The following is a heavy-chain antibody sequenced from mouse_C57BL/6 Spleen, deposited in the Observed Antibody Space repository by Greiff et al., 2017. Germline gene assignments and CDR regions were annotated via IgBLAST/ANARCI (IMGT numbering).Heavy chain of an antibody. CDR2: IDPSDSYT. J-gene: IGHJ1*03. Sequence: QVQLQQPGAELVMPGASVKLSCKASGYTFTSYWMHWVKQRPGQGLEWIGEIDPSDSYTNYNQKFKGKSTLTVDKSSSTAYMQLSSLTSEDSAVYYCARSITTVVGYWYFDVWGTGTTVTVSS. CDR3: ARSITTVVGYWYFDV. D-gene: IGHD1-1*01. CDR1: GYTFTSYW. V-gene: IGHV1-69*01.